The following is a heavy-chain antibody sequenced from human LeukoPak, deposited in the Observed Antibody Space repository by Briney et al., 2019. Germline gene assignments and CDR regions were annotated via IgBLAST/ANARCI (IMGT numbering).Heavy chain of an antibody. CDR1: GGSFSGYY. CDR2: INHSGST. V-gene: IGHV4-34*01. D-gene: IGHD2-2*01. Sequence: SETLSLTCAVYGGSFSGYYWSWIRQPPGKGLEWIGEINHSGSTNYNPSLKSRVTISVDTSKNQFSLKLSSVTAADTAVYYCARGRDIVVVPAAKRRYFDLWGRAPWSLSPQ. J-gene: IGHJ2*01. CDR3: ARGRDIVVVPAAKRRYFDL.